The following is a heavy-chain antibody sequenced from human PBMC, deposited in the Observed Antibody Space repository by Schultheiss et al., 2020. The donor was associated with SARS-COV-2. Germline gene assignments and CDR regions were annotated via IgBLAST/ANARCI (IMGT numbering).Heavy chain of an antibody. CDR2: ISGSGGST. Sequence: GESLKISCAASGFTFSSYGMHWVRQAPGKGLEWVSAISGSGGSTYYADSVKGRFTISRHNSKNTLYLQMNSLRAEDTAVYYCARGPYSSRSGRAFDIWGQGTMVTVSS. D-gene: IGHD6-13*01. CDR1: GFTFSSYG. J-gene: IGHJ3*02. CDR3: ARGPYSSRSGRAFDI. V-gene: IGHV3-NL1*01.